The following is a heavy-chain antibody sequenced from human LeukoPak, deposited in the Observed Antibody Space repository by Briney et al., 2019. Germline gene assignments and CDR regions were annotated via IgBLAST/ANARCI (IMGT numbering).Heavy chain of an antibody. D-gene: IGHD5-24*01. CDR1: GGTFSSYA. V-gene: IGHV1-69*05. J-gene: IGHJ4*02. Sequence: ASVKVSCKASGGTFSSYAISWVRQAPGQGLEWMGGIIPIFGTANYAQKFQGRVTITTDESTSTAYMELSSLRSEDTAVYYCAKGDGYNYVGWYREFDYWGQGTLVTVSS. CDR3: AKGDGYNYVGWYREFDY. CDR2: IIPIFGTA.